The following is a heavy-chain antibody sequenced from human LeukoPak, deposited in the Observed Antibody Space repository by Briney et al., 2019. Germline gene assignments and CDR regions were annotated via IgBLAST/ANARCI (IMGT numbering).Heavy chain of an antibody. D-gene: IGHD6-19*01. CDR3: ARHTTSGWYQVVY. Sequence: SETLSLTCAVYGGSFSGYYWSWIRQPPGKGLEWIGEINHSGSTNYNPSLKSRVTISVDTSKNQFSLKLSSVTAADTAVYYCARHTTSGWYQVVYWGQGTLVTVSS. CDR1: GGSFSGYY. V-gene: IGHV4-34*01. J-gene: IGHJ4*02. CDR2: INHSGST.